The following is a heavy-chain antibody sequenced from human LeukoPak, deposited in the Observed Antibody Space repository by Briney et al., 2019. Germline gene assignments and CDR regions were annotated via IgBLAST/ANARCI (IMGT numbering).Heavy chain of an antibody. CDR1: GFTFTTYG. V-gene: IGHV3-30*18. CDR3: AKNPDSSGYSYYFDY. Sequence: GGSLRLSCAASGFTFTTYGMHWVRQPPGKGLEWVALISFDGSEKYYAESVKGRFTISRDNSKNTLYMQMNSLRAEDTAVYYCAKNPDSSGYSYYFDYWGQGTLVTVSS. CDR2: ISFDGSEK. D-gene: IGHD3-22*01. J-gene: IGHJ4*02.